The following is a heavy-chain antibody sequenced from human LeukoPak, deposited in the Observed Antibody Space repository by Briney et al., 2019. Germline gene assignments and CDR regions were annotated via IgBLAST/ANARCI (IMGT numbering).Heavy chain of an antibody. CDR2: IYPGDSDT. D-gene: IGHD3-10*01. Sequence: GESLKISCKGSGYSFTSYWIGWVRQMPGKGLEWMGIIYPGDSDTRYSPSFQGRVTISADKSISTAYLQWSSLKASDTAMYYCARQPAILGDAFDIWGQGTMVTVSS. J-gene: IGHJ3*02. CDR3: ARQPAILGDAFDI. CDR1: GYSFTSYW. V-gene: IGHV5-51*01.